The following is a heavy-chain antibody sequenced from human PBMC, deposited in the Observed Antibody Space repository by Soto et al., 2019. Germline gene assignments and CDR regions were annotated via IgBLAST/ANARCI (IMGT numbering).Heavy chain of an antibody. Sequence: QVQMVQSGAEVKKPGSSARVSCKVSGGTFSRHSISWVRQAPGQGLEWMGGIIPIFDATQYAQKFQGRLTITADESTTTFHMDLSGLRPEDTAIYYCARDLTSVRGSWGQGTLVTVP. D-gene: IGHD3-10*01. CDR2: IIPIFDAT. CDR3: ARDLTSVRGS. J-gene: IGHJ4*02. CDR1: GGTFSRHS. V-gene: IGHV1-69*01.